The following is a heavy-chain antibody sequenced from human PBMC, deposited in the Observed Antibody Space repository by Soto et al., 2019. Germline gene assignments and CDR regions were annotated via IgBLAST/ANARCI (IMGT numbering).Heavy chain of an antibody. V-gene: IGHV3-11*01. J-gene: IGHJ4*02. Sequence: QVQLVESGGGLVKPGGSLRLSCAASGFTLSDHFMSWIRQAPGKGLEWVSYISDRDIGSVTHYGDSVKGRFTISRDNAKNSLYLQMNSLRVEDTAVYYCARESWAHPDYWGQGTLVTVSS. D-gene: IGHD3-10*01. CDR3: ARESWAHPDY. CDR1: GFTLSDHF. CDR2: ISDRDIGSVT.